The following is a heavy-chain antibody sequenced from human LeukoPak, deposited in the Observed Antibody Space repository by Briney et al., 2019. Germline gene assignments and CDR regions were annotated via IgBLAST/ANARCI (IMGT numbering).Heavy chain of an antibody. D-gene: IGHD3-10*01. J-gene: IGHJ4*02. V-gene: IGHV4-59*01. CDR2: IYYSGST. CDR3: ARVGYYYGSGSYNPLSY. CDR1: VGSISIYY. Sequence: SETLSLTCTVPVGSISIYYWSWIRQPPGKGLEWIGYIYYSGSTNYNPSLKSRVTISVDTSKNQFSLKLSSVTAADTAVYYCARVGYYYGSGSYNPLSYWGQGTLVTVSS.